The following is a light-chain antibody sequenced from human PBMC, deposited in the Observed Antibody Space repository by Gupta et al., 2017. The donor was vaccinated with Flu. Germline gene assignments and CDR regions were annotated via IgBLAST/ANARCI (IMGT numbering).Light chain of an antibody. Sequence: QSALTQPRSVSGSPGQSVTISFTGTSSDVGAYNSVSWYQHHPGKAPKLMIYDSTKRPSGVPDRFSGSKSVNTASLTISGLRAEDEADYYCCSYAGSYTWAFGGGTKLTVL. CDR2: DST. V-gene: IGLV2-11*01. CDR3: CSYAGSYTWA. J-gene: IGLJ3*02. CDR1: SSDVGAYNS.